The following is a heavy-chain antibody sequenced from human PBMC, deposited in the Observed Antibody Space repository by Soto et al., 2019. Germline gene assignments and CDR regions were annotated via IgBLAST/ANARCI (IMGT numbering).Heavy chain of an antibody. J-gene: IGHJ6*02. CDR1: GFTFTSSA. CDR2: IVVGSGNT. V-gene: IGHV1-58*01. D-gene: IGHD6-19*01. Sequence: GASVKVSCKASGFTFTSSAVQWSRQARGQRLEWIGWIVVGSGNTNYAQKFQERVTITRDMSTSTAYMELSSLRSEDTAVYYCAAGDLLAVAGTYYYYGMDVWGQGTTVTVSS. CDR3: AAGDLLAVAGTYYYYGMDV.